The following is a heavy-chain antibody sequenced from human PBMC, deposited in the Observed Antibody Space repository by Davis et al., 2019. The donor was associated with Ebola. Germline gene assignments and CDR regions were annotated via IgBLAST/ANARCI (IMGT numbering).Heavy chain of an antibody. CDR1: GFTFSSYA. J-gene: IGHJ4*02. D-gene: IGHD2-8*01. Sequence: PGGSLRLSCAASGFTFSSYAMHWVRQAPGKGLEWVAVISYDGSNKYYADSVKGRFTISRDNSKNTLYLQMNSLRAEDTAVYYCARGLPGTIFDSWGQGTLVTVSS. CDR2: ISYDGSNK. CDR3: ARGLPGTIFDS. V-gene: IGHV3-30-3*01.